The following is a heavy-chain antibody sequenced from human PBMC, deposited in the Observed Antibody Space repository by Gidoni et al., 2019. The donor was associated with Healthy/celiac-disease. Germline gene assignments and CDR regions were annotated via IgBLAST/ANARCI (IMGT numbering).Heavy chain of an antibody. V-gene: IGHV3-23*01. J-gene: IGHJ3*02. D-gene: IGHD3-16*01. Sequence: EVQLLESGGGLVQPGGSLRLSCAASGLTFSSYAMSWVRQAPGKGLEWVSAIRGSGGSTYYADSVKGRFTISRDNSKNTLYLQMNSLRAEDTAVYYCAKSRWGSDLNDAFDIWGQGTMVTVSS. CDR3: AKSRWGSDLNDAFDI. CDR1: GLTFSSYA. CDR2: IRGSGGST.